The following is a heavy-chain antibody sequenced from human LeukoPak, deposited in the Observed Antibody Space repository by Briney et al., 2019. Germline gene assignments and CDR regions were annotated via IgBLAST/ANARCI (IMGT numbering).Heavy chain of an antibody. CDR3: ARRLKNSNGWTFDY. CDR2: INPGDSDT. V-gene: IGHV5-51*01. Sequence: GESLKISCKGSGYSFTIYWIGWVRQMPGKGLEWMGIINPGDSDTRYSPSFQGQVTISADRSINTAYLQWSSLKASDTAIYYCARRLKNSNGWTFDYWGQGTLVTVSS. J-gene: IGHJ4*02. D-gene: IGHD6-19*01. CDR1: GYSFTIYW.